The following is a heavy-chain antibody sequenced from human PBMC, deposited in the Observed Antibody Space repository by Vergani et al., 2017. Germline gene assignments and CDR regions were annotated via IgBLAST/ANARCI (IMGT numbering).Heavy chain of an antibody. CDR1: GFSLNTRGVS. Sequence: QITLKESGPTLVKPTQTLTLTCTFSGFSLNTRGVSVAWIRQPPGKALDWLALIYWNDDQHYSPSLNNRVTITKDTSKNQVVLTMTNMVYVDTVTYYCVYGKTYCGTTGCFYTSYYYYFMDVWGKGTTVTVSS. D-gene: IGHD1-7*01. J-gene: IGHJ6*03. CDR3: VYGKTYCGTTGCFYTSYYYYFMDV. CDR2: IYWNDDQ. V-gene: IGHV2-5*04.